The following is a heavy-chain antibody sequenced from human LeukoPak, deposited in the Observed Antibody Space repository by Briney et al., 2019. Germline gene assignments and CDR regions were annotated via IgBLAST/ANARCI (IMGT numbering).Heavy chain of an antibody. CDR1: GGSISSYY. D-gene: IGHD2-21*01. Sequence: PSETLSLTCTVSGGSISSYYWSWIRQPPGKGLEWIGYIYYSGSTNYNPSLKSRVTISVDPSKNQFSLKLSSVTAADTAVYYCARGLRGGEYFDYWGQGTLVTVSS. V-gene: IGHV4-59*01. CDR3: ARGLRGGEYFDY. J-gene: IGHJ4*02. CDR2: IYYSGST.